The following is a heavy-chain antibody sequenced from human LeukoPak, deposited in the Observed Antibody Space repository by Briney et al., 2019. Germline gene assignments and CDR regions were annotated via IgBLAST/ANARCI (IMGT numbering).Heavy chain of an antibody. CDR1: GYTFTSYY. Sequence: ASVKVSCKASGYTFTSYYMHWMRQAPGQGLEWMGWISPNSGGTNYAQKFQGRVTMTRDTSIKTAYMELRRLTSDDTAVYFCARTGYWGQGTLVTVSS. V-gene: IGHV1-2*02. CDR2: ISPNSGGT. J-gene: IGHJ4*02. CDR3: ARTGY. D-gene: IGHD1-14*01.